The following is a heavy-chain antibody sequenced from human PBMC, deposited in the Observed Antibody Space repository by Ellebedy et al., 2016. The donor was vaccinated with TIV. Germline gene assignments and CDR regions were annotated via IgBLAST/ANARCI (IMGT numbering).Heavy chain of an antibody. J-gene: IGHJ6*03. CDR3: ARDGGSSSEVDYYYYMDV. Sequence: ASVKVSXKASGYTFTSYYMHWVRQAPGQGLEWMGIINPSGGSTSYAQKFQGRVTMTRDTSTSTVYMELSSLRSEDTAVYYCARDGGSSSEVDYYYYMDVWGKGTTVTVSS. CDR1: GYTFTSYY. V-gene: IGHV1-46*01. CDR2: INPSGGST. D-gene: IGHD6-6*01.